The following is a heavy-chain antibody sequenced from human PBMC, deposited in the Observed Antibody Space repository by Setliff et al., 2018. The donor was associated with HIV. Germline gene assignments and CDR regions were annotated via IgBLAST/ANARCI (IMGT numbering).Heavy chain of an antibody. CDR2: INAGNGNT. CDR3: ARDKWLAVTGTAYSFDY. D-gene: IGHD6-19*01. CDR1: GYSFTSYT. V-gene: IGHV1-3*01. Sequence: ASVKVSCKASGYSFTSYTIHWVRQAPGQRLEWMGWINAGNGNTKYSQKFRGRVTFTRGTSASTAYMELSGLGFEDTAVYYCARDKWLAVTGTAYSFDYWGQGTLVTVSS. J-gene: IGHJ4*02.